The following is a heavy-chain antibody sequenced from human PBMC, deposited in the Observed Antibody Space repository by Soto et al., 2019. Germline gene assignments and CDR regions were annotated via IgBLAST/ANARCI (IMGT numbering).Heavy chain of an antibody. J-gene: IGHJ6*02. CDR3: ARDSPRITMVRGVLPTYGMDV. CDR2: INHSGST. Sequence: SETLSLTCAVYGGSFSDYSWTWIRQPPGKGLEWIGEINHSGSTYYNPSLKSRVTISVDTSKNQFSLKLTSVTAADTAVYFCARDSPRITMVRGVLPTYGMDVWGQGTTVTVSS. CDR1: GGSFSDYS. D-gene: IGHD3-10*01. V-gene: IGHV4-34*01.